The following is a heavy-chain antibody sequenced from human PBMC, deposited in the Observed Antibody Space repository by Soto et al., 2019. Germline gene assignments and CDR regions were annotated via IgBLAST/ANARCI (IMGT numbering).Heavy chain of an antibody. D-gene: IGHD5-12*01. V-gene: IGHV1-18*01. CDR3: ARDKVATKYYYYYGMDV. CDR2: ISAYNGNT. CDR1: GYTFTSYG. J-gene: IGHJ6*02. Sequence: GASVKVSCKASGYTFTSYGISWGRQAPGQGLEWMGWISAYNGNTNYAQKLQGRVTMTTDTSTSTAYMELRSLRSDDTAVYYCARDKVATKYYYYYGMDVWGQGTTVTVSS.